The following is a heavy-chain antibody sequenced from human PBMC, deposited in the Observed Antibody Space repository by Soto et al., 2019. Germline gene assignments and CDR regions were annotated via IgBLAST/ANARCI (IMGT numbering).Heavy chain of an antibody. Sequence: QITLKESGPPLVKPTQTLTLTCTFSGFSLSTSGVGVGWIRQPPGKALEWLALIYWDDDKRYSPSLKSRLTITTDPSKXXVXLXXTNIDPVDTATYYCAHIKQYYDFWSGPYYYYGMDVWGQGPTVTVSS. CDR1: GFSLSTSGVG. CDR2: IYWDDDK. V-gene: IGHV2-5*02. CDR3: AHIKQYYDFWSGPYYYYGMDV. J-gene: IGHJ6*02. D-gene: IGHD3-3*01.